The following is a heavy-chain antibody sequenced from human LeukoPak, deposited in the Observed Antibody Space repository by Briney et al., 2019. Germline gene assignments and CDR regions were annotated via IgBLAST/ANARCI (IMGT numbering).Heavy chain of an antibody. J-gene: IGHJ6*02. V-gene: IGHV3-21*01. CDR3: ARDGKYYYGMDV. CDR2: ISSSSSYI. CDR1: GFTFSSYS. D-gene: IGHD1-26*01. Sequence: GGSLRLSCAASGFTFSSYSMNWVRQAPGKGLEWVSSISSSSSYIYYADSVKGRFTISRDNAKNSLYLQMNSLRAEDTAVYYCARDGKYYYGMDVWGQGTTVTVSS.